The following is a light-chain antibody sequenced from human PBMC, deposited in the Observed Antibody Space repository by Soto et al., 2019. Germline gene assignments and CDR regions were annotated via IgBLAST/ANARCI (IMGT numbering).Light chain of an antibody. CDR1: SGHSSYA. CDR3: QTWGTGIQV. V-gene: IGLV4-69*01. CDR2: VKTNGTH. J-gene: IGLJ3*02. Sequence: QSVLTQSPSASASLGASVRLTCTLDSGHSSYAIAWHQQQPQKGPRYLMKVKTNGTHMKGDWIPDRFSGSSSGAERYLTISSLQYEDEADYYCQTWGTGIQVFGGGTKLTVL.